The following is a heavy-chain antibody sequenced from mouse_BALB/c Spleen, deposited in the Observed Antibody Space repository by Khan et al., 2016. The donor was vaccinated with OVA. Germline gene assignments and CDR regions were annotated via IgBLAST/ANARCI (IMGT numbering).Heavy chain of an antibody. D-gene: IGHD1-1*01. J-gene: IGHJ2*01. CDR2: ISYSGNT. CDR3: ARIYGGDFDY. CDR1: GYSITSDYA. Sequence: EVKLEESGPGLVKPSQSLSLTCTVTGYSITSDYAWNRIRQFPGNKLEWMGHISYSGNTKYNPSLKSRISITRDTSKNQFFLQLNSVTTEDTATYDWARIYGGDFDYWGQGTTRTVSS. V-gene: IGHV3-2*02.